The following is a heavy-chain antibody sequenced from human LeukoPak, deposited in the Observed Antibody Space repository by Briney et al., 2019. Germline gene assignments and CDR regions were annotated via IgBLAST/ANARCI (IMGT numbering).Heavy chain of an antibody. CDR1: GGSISSYY. CDR3: ARDDYYDSSGYFGGFDY. CDR2: IYTSGST. D-gene: IGHD3-22*01. V-gene: IGHV4-4*07. Sequence: PSETLSLTCTVSGGSISSYYWSWIRQPAGKGLEWIGRIYTSGSTNYNPSLKSRVTMSVDTSKNQFSLKLSSMTAADTAVYYCARDDYYDSSGYFGGFDYWGQGTLVTVSS. J-gene: IGHJ4*02.